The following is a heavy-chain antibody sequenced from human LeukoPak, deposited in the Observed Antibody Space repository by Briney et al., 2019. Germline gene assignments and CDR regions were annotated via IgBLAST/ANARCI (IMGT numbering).Heavy chain of an antibody. J-gene: IGHJ6*02. D-gene: IGHD6-13*01. CDR1: GFTVSSNY. CDR3: ARVPPSRAHIAAAGTIGMGV. V-gene: IGHV3-66*01. CDR2: IYSGGST. Sequence: GRSLRLSCAASGFTVSSNYMSWVPQAPGKGLEWVSVIYSGGSTYYADSVKGRFTISRDNSKNTLYLQMNSLRAEDTAVYYCARVPPSRAHIAAAGTIGMGVWGQGTTVTVSS.